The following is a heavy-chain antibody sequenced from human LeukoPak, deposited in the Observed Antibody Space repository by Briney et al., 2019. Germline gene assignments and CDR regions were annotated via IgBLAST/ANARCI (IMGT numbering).Heavy chain of an antibody. CDR2: ISSSSSYI. D-gene: IGHD3-10*01. J-gene: IGHJ4*02. Sequence: GGSLRLSCAASGFTFSSYSMNWVRQAPGKGLEWVSSISSSSSYIHYADSVKGRFTISRDNAKNSLYLQMNSLRAEDTAVYYCARDLIGFGEFDYWGQGTLVTVSS. CDR1: GFTFSSYS. V-gene: IGHV3-21*01. CDR3: ARDLIGFGEFDY.